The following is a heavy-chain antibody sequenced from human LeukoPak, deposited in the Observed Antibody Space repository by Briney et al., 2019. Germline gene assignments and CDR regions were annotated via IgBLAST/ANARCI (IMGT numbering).Heavy chain of an antibody. Sequence: GGSLRLSCAASGFTFSSYGMHWVRQAPGKGLEWVAVISYDGSNKYYADSVKGRFTISRDDSKNTLYLQMNSLKTEDTAVYYCTTGLTIAAADFDYWGQGTLVTVSS. CDR2: ISYDGSNK. CDR1: GFTFSSYG. D-gene: IGHD6-13*01. CDR3: TTGLTIAAADFDY. J-gene: IGHJ4*02. V-gene: IGHV3-30*03.